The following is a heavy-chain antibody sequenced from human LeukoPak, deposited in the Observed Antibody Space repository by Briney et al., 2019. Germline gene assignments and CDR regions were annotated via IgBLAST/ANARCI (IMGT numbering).Heavy chain of an antibody. CDR1: GFTLSNYN. Sequence: GGSLRLSCVASGFTLSNYNMNWVRQAPGKGLEWVSYLNGGGSTTYYADAVKGRFTVSRDNAKNSLYLQMNSLRAEDTAVYYCARDSKRYQLLPPYYYYYMDVWGKGTTVTVSS. CDR3: ARDSKRYQLLPPYYYYYMDV. J-gene: IGHJ6*03. CDR2: LNGGGSTT. V-gene: IGHV3-48*04. D-gene: IGHD2-2*01.